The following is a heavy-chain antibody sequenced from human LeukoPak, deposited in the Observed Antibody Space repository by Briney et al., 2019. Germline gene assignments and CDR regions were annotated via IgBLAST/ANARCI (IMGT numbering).Heavy chain of an antibody. Sequence: SETLSLTCAVSGGSISSGGYSWSWIRQPPGKGLEWIGYIYHSGSTYYNPSLKSRVTISVDRSKNQFSLKLSSVTAADTAVYYSARSAREDAFDIWGQGTMVTVSS. CDR3: ARSAREDAFDI. J-gene: IGHJ3*02. CDR2: IYHSGST. CDR1: GGSISSGGYS. D-gene: IGHD5-24*01. V-gene: IGHV4-30-2*01.